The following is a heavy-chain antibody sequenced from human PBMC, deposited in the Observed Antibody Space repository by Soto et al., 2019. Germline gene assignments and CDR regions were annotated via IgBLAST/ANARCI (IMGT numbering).Heavy chain of an antibody. CDR3: AKGAWYYDILTGYGYFDY. D-gene: IGHD3-9*01. Sequence: EVQLLESGGGLVQPGGSLRLSCAASGFTFSSYAISWVRQATGKGLESISGISGSGVSTYYADSVKGRFTISRDNSKDTLYLQMNSLRAEDTALHYCAKGAWYYDILTGYGYFDYWGQGTLVTVSS. J-gene: IGHJ4*02. CDR2: ISGSGVST. V-gene: IGHV3-23*01. CDR1: GFTFSSYA.